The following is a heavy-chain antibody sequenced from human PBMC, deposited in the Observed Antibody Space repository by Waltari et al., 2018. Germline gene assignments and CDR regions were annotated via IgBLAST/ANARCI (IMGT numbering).Heavy chain of an antibody. CDR3: ARGYYGSGSYYLFDY. J-gene: IGHJ4*02. Sequence: QVQLVESGGGVVQPGRSLRLSCAASGFTFSSYARPWVRQAPGKGLEWVAVISYDGSNKYYADSVKGRFTISRDNSKNTLYLQMNSLRAEDTAVYYCARGYYGSGSYYLFDYWGQGTLVTVSS. CDR1: GFTFSSYA. V-gene: IGHV3-30-3*01. D-gene: IGHD3-10*01. CDR2: ISYDGSNK.